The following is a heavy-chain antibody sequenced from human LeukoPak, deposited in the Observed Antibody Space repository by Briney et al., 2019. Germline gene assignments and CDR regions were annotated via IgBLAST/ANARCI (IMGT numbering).Heavy chain of an antibody. Sequence: PGGSLRLSCAASGFTFSSYAMSWARQAPGKGLEWVSIISGYGDNIYYTDSVKGRFTISRDNSKNTLYLQMNSLRGEDTAVYYCAKDPHYDSNGYYYEGSFDYWGQGTLVTVSS. D-gene: IGHD3-22*01. CDR3: AKDPHYDSNGYYYEGSFDY. J-gene: IGHJ4*02. CDR1: GFTFSSYA. CDR2: ISGYGDNI. V-gene: IGHV3-23*01.